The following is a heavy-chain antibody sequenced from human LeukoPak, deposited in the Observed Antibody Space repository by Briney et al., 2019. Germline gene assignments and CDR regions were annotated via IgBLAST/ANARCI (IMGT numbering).Heavy chain of an antibody. CDR2: IHYSGST. J-gene: IGHJ4*02. CDR1: GGSISSSANH. D-gene: IGHD2-15*01. Sequence: PETLSPTCTVSGGSISSSANHWGWIRQPPGKGLEWIVSIHYSGSTYYNPSLKRRVTISVRTSKNQFSLKLSSVAAADTAVYYCARLWSTYCIGGSCPHQRNNGGRGTLVSVFS. V-gene: IGHV4-39*01. CDR3: ARLWSTYCIGGSCPHQRNN.